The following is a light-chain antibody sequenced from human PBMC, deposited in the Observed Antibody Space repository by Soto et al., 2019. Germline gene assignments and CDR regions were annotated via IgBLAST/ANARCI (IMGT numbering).Light chain of an antibody. Sequence: QSALTQPGSVSGSPGQSIAISCTGTSSDIGNYNYVSWYQQHPCKAPKLIIYEVSNRPSGVSNRFSGSKSGNTASLTISGLQADDEADYYCSSFTNSLTLVFGGGTKLTVL. CDR2: EVS. CDR3: SSFTNSLTLV. V-gene: IGLV2-14*01. CDR1: SSDIGNYNY. J-gene: IGLJ3*02.